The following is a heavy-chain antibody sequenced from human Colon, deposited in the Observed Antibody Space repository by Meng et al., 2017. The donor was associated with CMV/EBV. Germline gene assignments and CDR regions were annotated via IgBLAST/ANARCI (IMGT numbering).Heavy chain of an antibody. D-gene: IGHD2-15*01. J-gene: IGHJ4*02. V-gene: IGHV3-48*03. Sequence: GESLKISCAASGFTFSSYEMNWVRQAPGKGLEWVSYISSSGSTIYYADSVKGRFTISRDNAKNSLYLQMNSLRAEDTAVYYCAASGGLFCTPTSCYREYGVDDHWGQGTLVTVSS. CDR3: AASGGLFCTPTSCYREYGVDDH. CDR1: GFTFSSYE. CDR2: ISSSGSTI.